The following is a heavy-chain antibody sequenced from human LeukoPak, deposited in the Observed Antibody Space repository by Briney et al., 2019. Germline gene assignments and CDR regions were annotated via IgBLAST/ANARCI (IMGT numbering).Heavy chain of an antibody. CDR2: IYSGGST. CDR1: GLPFISNY. Sequence: PGGSLKLSGPASGLPFISNYITWVGRAPGKGLEGSPVIYSGGSTYYADSVKGRFTISRDNSKNTLYLQMNSLRAEDTAVYYCARAPSHYGDVGGDYWGQGTLVTVSS. J-gene: IGHJ4*02. CDR3: ARAPSHYGDVGGDY. D-gene: IGHD4-17*01. V-gene: IGHV3-53*01.